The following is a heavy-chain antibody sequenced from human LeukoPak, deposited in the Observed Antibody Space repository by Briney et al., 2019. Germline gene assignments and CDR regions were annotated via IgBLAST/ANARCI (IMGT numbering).Heavy chain of an antibody. J-gene: IGHJ5*02. CDR1: GGSISGYY. CDR2: ISHSGST. CDR3: ARRGLGYCSSTSCYAVRFDP. Sequence: SETLSLTCAVYGGSISGYYWSWIRQPPGQGLEWIGEISHSGSTNYNPSLKSRVTISVDTSKNQFSLKLSSVTAADTAVYYCARRGLGYCSSTSCYAVRFDPWGQGTLVTVSS. D-gene: IGHD2-2*01. V-gene: IGHV4-34*01.